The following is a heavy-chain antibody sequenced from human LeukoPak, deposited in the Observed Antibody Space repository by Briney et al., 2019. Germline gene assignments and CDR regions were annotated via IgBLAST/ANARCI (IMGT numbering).Heavy chain of an antibody. CDR3: ARWKVAATRVSAYYFDY. CDR1: GYSFTSYW. CDR2: IYPGASDT. V-gene: IGHV5-51*01. Sequence: GESLKISCKGSGYSFTSYWIGWVRQMPGKGLEWMGIIYPGASDTRYRPSFQGQVTISADKSISTAYLQWSSLKASDTAMYYCARWKVAATRVSAYYFDYWGQGTLVTVSS. D-gene: IGHD2-15*01. J-gene: IGHJ4*02.